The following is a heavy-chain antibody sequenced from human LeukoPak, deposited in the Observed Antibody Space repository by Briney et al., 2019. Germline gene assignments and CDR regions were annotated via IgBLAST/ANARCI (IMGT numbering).Heavy chain of an antibody. Sequence: PGRSLSLSCAASGFTFSSHGMHWVRQAPGKGLEWVALISYDGNSKHYADSVKGRFTVSRDTSKNTHYLEMSGLRTEDTALYYCARDISWSFDYWGQGTLVTVSS. J-gene: IGHJ4*02. V-gene: IGHV3-30*03. CDR2: ISYDGNSK. CDR1: GFTFSSHG. CDR3: ARDISWSFDY. D-gene: IGHD1-14*01.